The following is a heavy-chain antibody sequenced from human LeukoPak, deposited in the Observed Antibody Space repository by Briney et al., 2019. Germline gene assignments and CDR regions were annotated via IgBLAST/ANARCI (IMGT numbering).Heavy chain of an antibody. CDR3: AKRRYYYDSSGYYLGPFAY. CDR1: GFTFSSYA. V-gene: IGHV3-23*01. J-gene: IGHJ4*02. Sequence: GGSLRLSCAASGFTFSSYAMSWVRQAPGKGLKWVSAISGSGGSTYYADSVKGRFTISRDNSKNTLYLQMNSLRAEDTAVYYCAKRRYYYDSSGYYLGPFAYWGQGTLVTVSS. D-gene: IGHD3-22*01. CDR2: ISGSGGST.